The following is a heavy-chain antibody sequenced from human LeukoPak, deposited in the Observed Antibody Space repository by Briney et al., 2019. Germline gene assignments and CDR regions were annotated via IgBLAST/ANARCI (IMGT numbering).Heavy chain of an antibody. CDR3: ARDFLEPPDFWSGYYKNWFDP. V-gene: IGHV4-39*02. CDR2: IYYSGST. CDR1: GGSISSSSYY. J-gene: IGHJ5*02. Sequence: SETLSLTCTVSGGSISSSSYYWGWIRQPPGKGLEWIGSIYYSGSTYYNPSLKSRVTISVDTSKNQFSLKLSSVTAADTAVYYCARDFLEPPDFWSGYYKNWFDPWGQGTLVTVSS. D-gene: IGHD3-3*01.